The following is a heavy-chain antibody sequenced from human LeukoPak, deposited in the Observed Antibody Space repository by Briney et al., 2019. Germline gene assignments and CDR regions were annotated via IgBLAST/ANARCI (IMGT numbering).Heavy chain of an antibody. D-gene: IGHD4-23*01. V-gene: IGHV4-39*07. J-gene: IGHJ3*02. CDR3: AREDYGGKDDAFDI. CDR2: IYYSGST. Sequence: SETLSLTCTVSGGSISSSSYYWGWIRQPPGKGLEWIGSIYYSGSTYYNPSLKSRVTISVDTSKNQFSLKLSSVTAADTAVYYCAREDYGGKDDAFDIWGQGTMVTVSS. CDR1: GGSISSSSYY.